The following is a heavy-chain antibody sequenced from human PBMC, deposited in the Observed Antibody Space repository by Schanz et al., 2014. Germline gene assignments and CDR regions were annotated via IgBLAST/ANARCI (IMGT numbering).Heavy chain of an antibody. J-gene: IGHJ6*02. CDR2: INPNTGGT. Sequence: QVQLVQSGAEVKKPGASVKVSCKASGYTFSDYYIHWVRQAPGQGLEWMGWINPNTGGTNFAQKFQGWVTVTTDTSTSTAYMELRNLRSDDTAVYYCARAKRFGDMDVWGQGTTVTVSS. V-gene: IGHV1-2*04. CDR3: ARAKRFGDMDV. CDR1: GYTFSDYY. D-gene: IGHD3-10*01.